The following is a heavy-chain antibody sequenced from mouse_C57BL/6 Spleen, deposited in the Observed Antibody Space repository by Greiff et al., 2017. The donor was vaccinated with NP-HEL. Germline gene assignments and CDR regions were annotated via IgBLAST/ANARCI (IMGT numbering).Heavy chain of an antibody. CDR3: ASKLDLGYYGSSYDYAMDY. Sequence: QVQLQQPGAELVKPGASVKLSCKASGYTFTSYWMQWVKQRPGQGLEWIGEIDPSDSYTNYNQKFKGKATLTVDTSSSTAYMQLSSLTSEDSAVYYCASKLDLGYYGSSYDYAMDYWGQGTSVTVSS. CDR2: IDPSDSYT. J-gene: IGHJ4*01. V-gene: IGHV1-50*01. CDR1: GYTFTSYW. D-gene: IGHD1-1*01.